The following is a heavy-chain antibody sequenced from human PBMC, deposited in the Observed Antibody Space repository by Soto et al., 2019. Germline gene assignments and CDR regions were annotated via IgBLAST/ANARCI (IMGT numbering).Heavy chain of an antibody. CDR3: STGDGAVAGFDY. Sequence: GGSLRLSCTGSGFTFSNGWMNWVRQGPGRGLEWVGRIKSKYDGGTTDYAAPVKGRFIISRDDSKNKVYLQMNSLKTEDTAVYYCSTGDGAVAGFDYWGQGTLVTVSS. CDR1: GFTFSNGW. CDR2: IKSKYDGGTT. D-gene: IGHD2-15*01. V-gene: IGHV3-15*07. J-gene: IGHJ4*02.